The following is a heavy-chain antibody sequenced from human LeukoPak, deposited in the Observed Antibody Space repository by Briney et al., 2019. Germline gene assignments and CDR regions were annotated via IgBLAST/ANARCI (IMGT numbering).Heavy chain of an antibody. J-gene: IGHJ4*02. Sequence: SETLSLTCAVYGGSYSGYYWSWIRQPPGKGLEWIGEINHSGSTNYNPSLKSRVTISVDTSKNQFSLKLSSVTAADTAVYYCARGPQRRPHYYDSSGYYYDYWGQGTLVTVSS. V-gene: IGHV4-34*01. CDR3: ARGPQRRPHYYDSSGYYYDY. CDR2: INHSGST. CDR1: GGSYSGYY. D-gene: IGHD3-22*01.